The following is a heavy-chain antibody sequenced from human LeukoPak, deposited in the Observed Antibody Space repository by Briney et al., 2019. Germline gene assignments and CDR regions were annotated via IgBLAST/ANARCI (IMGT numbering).Heavy chain of an antibody. CDR3: ARFSVAATGGFDY. V-gene: IGHV4-59*01. CDR1: GGSISSYY. Sequence: PSETLSLTCTVSGGSISSYYWSWIRQPPGKGLEWIGYIYYSGSTNYDPSLKSRVTISVDTSKNQFSLKLSSVTAADTAVYYCARFSVAATGGFDYWGQGTLVTVSS. J-gene: IGHJ4*02. D-gene: IGHD6-19*01. CDR2: IYYSGST.